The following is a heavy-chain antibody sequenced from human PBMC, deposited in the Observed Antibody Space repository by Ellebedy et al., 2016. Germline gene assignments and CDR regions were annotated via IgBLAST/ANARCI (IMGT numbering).Heavy chain of an antibody. Sequence: GESLKISXAASGFIFDHYTMHWVRQAPGKGLEWVSLISWDGVSTYYADSVKGRFTISKDNRKNSLYLQMNSPRAEDTALYYCAKDRYDFWSGYYLTDYWGQGTLVTVSS. V-gene: IGHV3-43*01. D-gene: IGHD3-3*01. CDR2: ISWDGVST. J-gene: IGHJ4*02. CDR3: AKDRYDFWSGYYLTDY. CDR1: GFIFDHYT.